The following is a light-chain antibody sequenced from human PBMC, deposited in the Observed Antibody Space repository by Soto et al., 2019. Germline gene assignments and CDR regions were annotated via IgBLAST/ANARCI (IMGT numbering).Light chain of an antibody. CDR3: QAWDSSTVV. CDR2: QDS. CDR1: KLGDKY. Sequence: SSELTQPPSVSVSPGQTASITCSGDKLGDKYACWYQQKPGQSPVLAIYQDSKRPSGIPERFSGSNSGNTATLTIRGTQAMDEADYYSQAWDSSTVVFGGGTKVTVL. J-gene: IGLJ2*01. V-gene: IGLV3-1*01.